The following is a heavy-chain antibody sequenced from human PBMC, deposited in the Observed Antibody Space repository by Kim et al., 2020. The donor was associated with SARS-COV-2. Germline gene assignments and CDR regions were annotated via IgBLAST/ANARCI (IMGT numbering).Heavy chain of an antibody. CDR2: ISYDGSNK. CDR3: AKDFGVFDYGDPNGASAPDY. J-gene: IGHJ4*02. V-gene: IGHV3-30*18. Sequence: GSLRLSCAASGFTFSSYGMHWVRQAPGKGLEWVAVISYDGSNKYYADSVKGRFTISRDNSKNTLYLQMNSLRAEDTAVYYCAKDFGVFDYGDPNGASAPDYWGQGTLVTVSS. D-gene: IGHD4-17*01. CDR1: GFTFSSYG.